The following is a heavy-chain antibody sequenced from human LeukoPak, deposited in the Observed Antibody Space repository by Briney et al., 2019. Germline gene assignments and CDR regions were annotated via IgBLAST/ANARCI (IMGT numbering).Heavy chain of an antibody. J-gene: IGHJ4*02. Sequence: RVGSLRLSGGGSGFSVSTNYMSWVRQATGKGLEWVSVIYSDSSTYYADSVKGRFTISRDNSKNTLYLQMNSLRAEDTAVYYCAGGARRQQPFDYWGQGTLVTVSS. CDR3: AGGARRQQPFDY. CDR1: GFSVSTNY. V-gene: IGHV3-66*01. CDR2: IYSDSST. D-gene: IGHD6-13*01.